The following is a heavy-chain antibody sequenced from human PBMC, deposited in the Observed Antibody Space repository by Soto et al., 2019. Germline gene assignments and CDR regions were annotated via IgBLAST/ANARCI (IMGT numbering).Heavy chain of an antibody. D-gene: IGHD6-13*01. V-gene: IGHV4-34*01. CDR2: INHSGST. CDR3: ARGPRYSSNWYQY. J-gene: IGHJ4*02. Sequence: PSETLSLTCAVYGGSFSGYYWSWIRQPPGKGLEWIGEINHSGSTNYNPSLKSRVTISVDTSKNQFSLKLSSVTAADTAVYYCARGPRYSSNWYQYWGQGTLVTVSS. CDR1: GGSFSGYY.